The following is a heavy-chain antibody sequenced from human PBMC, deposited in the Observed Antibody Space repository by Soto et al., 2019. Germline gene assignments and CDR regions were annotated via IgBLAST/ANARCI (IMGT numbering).Heavy chain of an antibody. V-gene: IGHV3-23*01. Sequence: PGGSLRLSCVVSGFTFSSYAMSWVRQAPGKGLEWVSAISDSGDDTHYADSVKGRFTISRDNSKNTLWLHMISLRAEDTAVYYCAKAYGSGWYYFDYWGQGTLVTVSS. J-gene: IGHJ4*02. CDR3: AKAYGSGWYYFDY. D-gene: IGHD6-19*01. CDR2: ISDSGDDT. CDR1: GFTFSSYA.